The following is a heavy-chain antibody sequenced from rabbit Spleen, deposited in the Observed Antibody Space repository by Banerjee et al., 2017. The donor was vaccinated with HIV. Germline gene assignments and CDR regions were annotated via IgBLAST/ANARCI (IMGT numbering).Heavy chain of an antibody. CDR1: GVSLSSSSY. V-gene: IGHV1S40*01. CDR3: ARDTSSSFSSYGMDL. D-gene: IGHD1-1*01. CDR2: IYGGSSDTT. Sequence: QSLEESGGDLVKPGASLTLTCTASGVSLSSSSYMCWVRQAPGKGPEWIACIYGGSSDTTYYASWAKGRFTCSKTSSTTVTLQLTRLTAADTATYFCARDTSSSFSSYGMDLWGPGTLVTVS. J-gene: IGHJ6*01.